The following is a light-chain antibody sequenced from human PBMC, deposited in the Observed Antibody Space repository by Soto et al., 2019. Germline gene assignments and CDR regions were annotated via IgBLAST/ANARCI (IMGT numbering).Light chain of an antibody. CDR2: AAS. CDR3: QQYGSAPWT. CDR1: QSVPDSS. J-gene: IGKJ1*01. Sequence: EIVLTQSPGTLSLSPGERATLSCRASQSVPDSSLAWYQQRPGQTPRLLNSAASNRAAAIPDRFRGSGSGTGSTLTINTLEPEDSVVYYYQQYGSAPWTFGPGTKVEIK. V-gene: IGKV3-20*01.